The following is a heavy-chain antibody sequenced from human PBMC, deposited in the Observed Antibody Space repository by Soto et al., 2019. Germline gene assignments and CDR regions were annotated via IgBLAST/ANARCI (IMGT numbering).Heavy chain of an antibody. J-gene: IGHJ5*02. CDR2: ISGSGGST. CDR3: ANRGSGWYFGSNWLDP. V-gene: IGHV3-23*01. CDR1: GFTFSSYA. D-gene: IGHD6-19*01. Sequence: GGSLRLSCAASGFTFSSYAMSWVRQAPGKGLEWVSAISGSGGSTYYADSVKGRFTISRDNSKNTLYLQMNSLRAEDTAVYYCANRGSGWYFGSNWLDPWGQGTLVTVSS.